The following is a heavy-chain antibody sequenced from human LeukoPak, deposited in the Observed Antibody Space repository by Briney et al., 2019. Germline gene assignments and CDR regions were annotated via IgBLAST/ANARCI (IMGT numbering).Heavy chain of an antibody. D-gene: IGHD3-10*01. Sequence: PSETLSLTCTVSGGSISSYYWSWIRQPPGKGLEWVGYIYYSGSTNHNPSLKSRLTISIDTSKNQFSLKLSSVTAADTAVYYCARDEGYYGSGSYLYWGQGILVTVSS. CDR1: GGSISSYY. CDR3: ARDEGYYGSGSYLY. J-gene: IGHJ4*02. CDR2: IYYSGST. V-gene: IGHV4-59*01.